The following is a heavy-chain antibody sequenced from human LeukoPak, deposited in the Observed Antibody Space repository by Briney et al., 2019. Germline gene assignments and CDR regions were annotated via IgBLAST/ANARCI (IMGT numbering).Heavy chain of an antibody. D-gene: IGHD6-13*01. Sequence: ASVKVSCKASGYTFTGYYMHWVRQAPGQGLEWMGRINPNSGGTNYAQKFQGRVTMTRDTPISTAYMELSRLRSDDTAVYYCARDDAGIAAAGMAFDYWGQGTLVTVSS. CDR3: ARDDAGIAAAGMAFDY. V-gene: IGHV1-2*06. CDR2: INPNSGGT. J-gene: IGHJ4*02. CDR1: GYTFTGYY.